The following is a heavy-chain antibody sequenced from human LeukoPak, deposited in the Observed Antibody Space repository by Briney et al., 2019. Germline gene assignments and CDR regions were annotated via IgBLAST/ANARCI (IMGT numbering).Heavy chain of an antibody. Sequence: GGSLRLSCAASGFTFSDYYMSWIRQAPGKGLEWVSYISCSGSTIYYADSVKGRFTISRDNAKNSLYLQMNSLRAEDTAVYYCARDRDDYGDYVFGYWGQGTLVTVPS. CDR2: ISCSGSTI. J-gene: IGHJ4*02. D-gene: IGHD4-17*01. V-gene: IGHV3-11*01. CDR3: ARDRDDYGDYVFGY. CDR1: GFTFSDYY.